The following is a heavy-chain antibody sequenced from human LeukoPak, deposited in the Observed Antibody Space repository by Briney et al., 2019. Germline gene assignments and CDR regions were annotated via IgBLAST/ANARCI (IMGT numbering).Heavy chain of an antibody. D-gene: IGHD3-10*01. CDR3: ARDPYYGSGSLDY. CDR2: ISYDGSNK. J-gene: IGHJ4*02. V-gene: IGHV3-30*04. CDR1: GFTFSSYA. Sequence: GGSLRLSCAASGFTFSSYAMHWVRQAPGKGLEWVAVISYDGSNKYYADSVKGRFTISRDNSKNTLYLQMNSLRAEDTAVYYCARDPYYGSGSLDYWGQGTLVTVSS.